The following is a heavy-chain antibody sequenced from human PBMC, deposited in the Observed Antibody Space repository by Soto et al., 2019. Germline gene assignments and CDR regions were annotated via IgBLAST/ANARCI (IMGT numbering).Heavy chain of an antibody. Sequence: PGWSLRLSCAASGFTFGSYWMGWVRQAPGKGLDWVANIKQDGSEKYYVDSVKGRFTIPRDNAKNSLYLQMNSLRAEDTAVSYCVRDRYSSRGLDYWGQGTVGTVS. D-gene: IGHD6-13*01. CDR1: GFTFGSYW. CDR2: IKQDGSEK. V-gene: IGHV3-7*01. CDR3: VRDRYSSRGLDY. J-gene: IGHJ4*02.